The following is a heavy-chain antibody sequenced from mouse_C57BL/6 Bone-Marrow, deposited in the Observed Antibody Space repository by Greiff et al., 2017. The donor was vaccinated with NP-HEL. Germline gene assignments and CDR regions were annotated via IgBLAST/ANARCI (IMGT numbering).Heavy chain of an antibody. CDR1: GYTFTSYW. D-gene: IGHD1-1*01. V-gene: IGHV1-62-3*01. CDR3: ASNLRTGFAY. CDR2: IDPNSGGT. J-gene: IGHJ3*01. Sequence: QVQLQQPGAELVKPGASVKLSCKASGYTFTSYWMHWVKQRPGRGLEWIGRIDPNSGGTKYNEKFKSKATLTADKSSSTAYMELRSLTSEDSAVYFCASNLRTGFAYWGQGTLVTVSA.